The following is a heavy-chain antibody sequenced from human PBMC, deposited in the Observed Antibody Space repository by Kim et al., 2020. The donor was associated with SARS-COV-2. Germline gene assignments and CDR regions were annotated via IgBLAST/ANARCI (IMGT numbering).Heavy chain of an antibody. V-gene: IGHV3-43*02. D-gene: IGHD6-13*01. J-gene: IGHJ6*02. CDR3: AKDKFRIAAAGDYYYYYYGMDV. Sequence: GGSLRLSCAASGFTFDDYAMHWVRQAPGKGLEWVSLISGDGGSTYYADSVKGRFTISRDNSKNSLYLQMNSLRTEDTALYYCAKDKFRIAAAGDYYYYYYGMDVWGQGTTVTVSS. CDR2: ISGDGGST. CDR1: GFTFDDYA.